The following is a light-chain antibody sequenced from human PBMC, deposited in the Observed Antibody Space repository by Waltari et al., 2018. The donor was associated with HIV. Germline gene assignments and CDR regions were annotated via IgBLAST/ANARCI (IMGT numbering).Light chain of an antibody. J-gene: IGKJ4*01. Sequence: DIVMTQSPKSLAVSLGERATINCWSSRTILYSSNNQNYLAWYQQKPGQSPKVLIYWASTRASGVPDRFSGSGSGTNFSLTIISLQTEDVALYYCQQYYTIGPSFGGGTKVEIK. CDR1: RTILYSSNNQNY. CDR3: QQYYTIGPS. CDR2: WAS. V-gene: IGKV4-1*01.